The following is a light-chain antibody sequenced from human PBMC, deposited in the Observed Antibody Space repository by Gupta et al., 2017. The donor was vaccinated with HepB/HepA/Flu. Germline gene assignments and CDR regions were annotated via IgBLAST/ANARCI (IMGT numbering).Light chain of an antibody. V-gene: IGKV3-11*01. Sequence: EIVLTQSPATLSLSPGERATLSCRASQSVDTYVTWYQQKPGQAPRLLIYDASNRDTGIPARFSGSGSGKELTLTISSREQEDFAGYYCQRRRNWPPITFGGGTKVEVK. CDR3: QRRRNWPPIT. J-gene: IGKJ4*02. CDR2: DAS. CDR1: QSVDTY.